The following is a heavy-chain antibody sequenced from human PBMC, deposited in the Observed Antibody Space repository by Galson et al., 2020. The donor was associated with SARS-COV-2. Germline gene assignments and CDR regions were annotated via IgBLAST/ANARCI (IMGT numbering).Heavy chain of an antibody. CDR2: IYPGDSDT. D-gene: IGHD6-13*01. CDR3: ARLARQQLINNWFDP. J-gene: IGHJ5*02. Sequence: KIGESLKISCKGSGYSFTSYWIGWVRQMPGKGLEWMGIIYPGDSDTRYSPSFQGQVTIPADKSISTAYLQWSSLKASDTAMYYCARLARQQLINNWFDPWGQGTLVTVSS. CDR1: GYSFTSYW. V-gene: IGHV5-51*01.